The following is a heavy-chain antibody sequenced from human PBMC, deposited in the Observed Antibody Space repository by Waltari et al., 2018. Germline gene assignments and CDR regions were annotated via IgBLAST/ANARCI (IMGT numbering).Heavy chain of an antibody. D-gene: IGHD6-6*01. Sequence: QVQLVQSGAEVKKPGASVKVSCKASGYTFTGYYMHWVRQAPGQGLEWMGRINPSSGGTNYAQKLQGRVTMTRDTSISTAYMELSRLRSDDTAVYYCARGGSSPPSFDYWGQGTLVTVSS. V-gene: IGHV1-2*06. CDR1: GYTFTGYY. CDR2: INPSSGGT. J-gene: IGHJ4*02. CDR3: ARGGSSPPSFDY.